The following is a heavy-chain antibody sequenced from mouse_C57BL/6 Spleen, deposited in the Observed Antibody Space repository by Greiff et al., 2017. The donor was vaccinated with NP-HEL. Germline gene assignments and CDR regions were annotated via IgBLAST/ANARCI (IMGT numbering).Heavy chain of an antibody. Sequence: VQLQQPGAELVMPGASVKLSCKASGYTFTSYWMHWVKQRPGQGLEWIGEIDPSDSYTNYNQKFKGKSTLTVDKSSSTAYMQLSSLTSEDSAVYYCASQLRLRMDYWGQGTSVTVSS. V-gene: IGHV1-69*01. CDR2: IDPSDSYT. CDR3: ASQLRLRMDY. CDR1: GYTFTSYW. J-gene: IGHJ4*01. D-gene: IGHD3-2*02.